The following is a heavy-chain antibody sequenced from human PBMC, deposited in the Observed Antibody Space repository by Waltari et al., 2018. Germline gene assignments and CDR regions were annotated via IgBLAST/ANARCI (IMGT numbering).Heavy chain of an antibody. J-gene: IGHJ3*02. CDR2: INHSGST. Sequence: QVQLQQWGAGLLKPSETLSLTCAVYGGSFSGYYWSWIRQPPGKGLEWIGEINHSGSTNYNPSLKSRVTISVDTSKNQFSLKLSSVTAADTAVYYCARDVTIFGVVIPQEDAFDIWGQGTMVTVSS. D-gene: IGHD3-3*01. V-gene: IGHV4-34*01. CDR3: ARDVTIFGVVIPQEDAFDI. CDR1: GGSFSGYY.